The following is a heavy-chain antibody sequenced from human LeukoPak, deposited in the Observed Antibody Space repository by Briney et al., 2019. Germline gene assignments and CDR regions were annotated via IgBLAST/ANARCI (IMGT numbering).Heavy chain of an antibody. CDR1: GFTFDDYA. J-gene: IGHJ4*02. CDR2: ISWNSGSI. D-gene: IGHD3-10*01. Sequence: GRSLRLSCAASGFTFDDYAMHWVRQAPGKGLEWVSGISWNSGSIGYADSVKGRFTISRDKSKNTLYVQMDHLRTEDTAVYYCAKEDYDGSGSYLGYWGQGTLVTVSS. CDR3: AKEDYDGSGSYLGY. V-gene: IGHV3-9*01.